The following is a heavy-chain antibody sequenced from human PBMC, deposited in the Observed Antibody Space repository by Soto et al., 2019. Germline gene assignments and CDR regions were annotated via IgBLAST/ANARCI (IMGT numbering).Heavy chain of an antibody. CDR2: ISWKSGDI. Sequence: EVQLVESGGGLVQPGGSLRLSCEASGFKFDDYAMHWVRQAPGKGLEWVSGISWKSGDINYADSVKGRFTISRDNAKNSLFLQMNNLSADDTALYYCVKEKVPTFLHAFDIWGQGTMVTVSS. CDR1: GFKFDDYA. CDR3: VKEKVPTFLHAFDI. D-gene: IGHD3-16*01. V-gene: IGHV3-9*01. J-gene: IGHJ3*02.